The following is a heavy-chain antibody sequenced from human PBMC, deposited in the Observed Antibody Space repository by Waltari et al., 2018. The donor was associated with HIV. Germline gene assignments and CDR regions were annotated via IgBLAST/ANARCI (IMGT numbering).Heavy chain of an antibody. CDR1: GFTVSSNY. V-gene: IGHV3-66*01. D-gene: IGHD3-22*01. Sequence: EVQLVESGGGLVQPGGSLRLSCAASGFTVSSNYMNWFRQAPGQGVVWVSVIYSGGNTYYADSVKGRFTISRDNSKNTLYLQMNSLRAEDTAVYYCARGISMIVVVNQNQWGAFDIWGQGTMVTVSS. J-gene: IGHJ3*02. CDR3: ARGISMIVVVNQNQWGAFDI. CDR2: IYSGGNT.